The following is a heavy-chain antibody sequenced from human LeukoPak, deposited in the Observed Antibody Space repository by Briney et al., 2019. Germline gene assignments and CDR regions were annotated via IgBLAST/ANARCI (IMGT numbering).Heavy chain of an antibody. Sequence: ASVKVSCKASGYTFTSYGISWVRQAPGQGLEWMGWISAYNGNTNYAQKLQGRVTMTTDTSTSTAYMELSSLRSEDTAVYYCARGNGARALGYWFAPWGRGTLVTVSP. D-gene: IGHD1-26*01. CDR2: ISAYNGNT. V-gene: IGHV1-18*01. J-gene: IGHJ5*02. CDR1: GYTFTSYG. CDR3: ARGNGARALGYWFAP.